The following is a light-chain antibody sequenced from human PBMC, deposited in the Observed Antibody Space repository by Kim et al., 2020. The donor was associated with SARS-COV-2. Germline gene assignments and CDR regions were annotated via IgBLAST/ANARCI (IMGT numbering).Light chain of an antibody. J-gene: IGKJ2*01. Sequence: GNRVTSNCRTSQNIHIYLTWYQQKPGKAPNLLIYDTSTLERGVPSRFSGSRSGTAFTLTISSLRPEDFARYCCQQSYIAPYTFGQGTKLEI. CDR1: QNIHIY. V-gene: IGKV1-39*01. CDR2: DTS. CDR3: QQSYIAPYT.